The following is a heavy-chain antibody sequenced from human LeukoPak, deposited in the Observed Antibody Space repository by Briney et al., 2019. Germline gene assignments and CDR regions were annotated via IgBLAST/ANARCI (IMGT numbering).Heavy chain of an antibody. Sequence: SQTLSLTCTVSGGSISSGSYYWSWIRQPAGKGLEWIGRIYTSGSTNYNPSLKSRVTISVDTSKNQFSLKLSSVTAADTAVYYCAREPLYGGNPADYWGQGTLVTVPS. V-gene: IGHV4-61*02. CDR1: GGSISSGSYY. CDR2: IYTSGST. D-gene: IGHD4-23*01. CDR3: AREPLYGGNPADY. J-gene: IGHJ4*02.